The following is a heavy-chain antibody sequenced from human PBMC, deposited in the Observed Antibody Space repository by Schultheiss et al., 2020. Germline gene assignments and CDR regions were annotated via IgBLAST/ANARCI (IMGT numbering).Heavy chain of an antibody. D-gene: IGHD2-15*01. Sequence: GGSLRLSCAASGFTFSSYSMNWVRQAPGKGLEWVSSISSSSSYIYYADSVKGRFTISRDNSKNTLYLQMNSLKTEDTAVYYCTIRGYCSGGSCSTDYWGQGTLVTVSS. CDR2: ISSSSSYI. CDR3: TIRGYCSGGSCSTDY. J-gene: IGHJ4*02. V-gene: IGHV3-21*03. CDR1: GFTFSSYS.